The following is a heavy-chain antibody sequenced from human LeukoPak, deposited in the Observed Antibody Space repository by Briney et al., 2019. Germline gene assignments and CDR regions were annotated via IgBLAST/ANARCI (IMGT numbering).Heavy chain of an antibody. Sequence: ASVKVSCKASGGTFSSYAISWVRQAPGQGLEWMGGIIPIFDTANYAQKFQGRVTITRNTSISTAYMELSSLRSEDTAVYYCARSRGSWNYDNWFDPWGQGTLVTVSS. J-gene: IGHJ5*02. CDR1: GGTFSSYA. CDR3: ARSRGSWNYDNWFDP. CDR2: IIPIFDTA. D-gene: IGHD1-7*01. V-gene: IGHV1-69*05.